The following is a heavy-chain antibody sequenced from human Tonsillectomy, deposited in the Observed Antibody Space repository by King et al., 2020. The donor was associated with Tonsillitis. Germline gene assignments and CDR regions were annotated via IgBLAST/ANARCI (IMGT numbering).Heavy chain of an antibody. Sequence: VQLVESGGGVVQPGRSLRLSCAASGFTFSSYGMHWVRQAPGKGLEWVAIISYDGNNKSYADSVKGRFTISRDNSKNTLNLQMNSLRAEDTAVYYCAKDGHCSGGSCYGGVFEYWGQGTLVTVSS. V-gene: IGHV3-30*18. J-gene: IGHJ4*02. CDR1: GFTFSSYG. CDR2: ISYDGNNK. D-gene: IGHD2-15*01. CDR3: AKDGHCSGGSCYGGVFEY.